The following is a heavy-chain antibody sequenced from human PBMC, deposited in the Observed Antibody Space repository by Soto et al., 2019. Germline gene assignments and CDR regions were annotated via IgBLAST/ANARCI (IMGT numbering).Heavy chain of an antibody. Sequence: QSGGSLRLSCAASGFTFSSYAMSWVRQAPGKGLEWVSAISGSGGSTYYADSVKGRFTISRDNSKNTLYLQMNSLRAEDTAVYYCAKASGGWGYDSTPDAFDIWGRGTMVTVSS. J-gene: IGHJ3*02. CDR2: ISGSGGST. CDR1: GFTFSSYA. V-gene: IGHV3-23*01. CDR3: AKASGGWGYDSTPDAFDI. D-gene: IGHD3-22*01.